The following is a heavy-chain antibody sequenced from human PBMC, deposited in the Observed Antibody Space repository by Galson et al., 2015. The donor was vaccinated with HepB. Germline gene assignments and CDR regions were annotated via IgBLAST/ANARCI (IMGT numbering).Heavy chain of an antibody. D-gene: IGHD6-13*01. CDR3: ARNRYSSSLVPMIDY. J-gene: IGHJ4*02. V-gene: IGHV1-18*04. Sequence: SVKVSCKASGYTFTSYGISWVRQAPGQGLEWMGWISAYNGNTNYAQKLQGRVTMTTDTSTSTAYMELRSLRSDDTAVYYCARNRYSSSLVPMIDYWGQGTLVTVSS. CDR2: ISAYNGNT. CDR1: GYTFTSYG.